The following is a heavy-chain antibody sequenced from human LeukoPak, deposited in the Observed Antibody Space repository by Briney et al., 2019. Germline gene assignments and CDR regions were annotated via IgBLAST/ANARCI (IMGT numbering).Heavy chain of an antibody. CDR1: GGSFSGYY. CDR3: ARGRGYSYNIFDY. V-gene: IGHV4-34*01. D-gene: IGHD5-18*01. Sequence: PSETLSLTCAVYGGSFSGYYWSWIRQPPGKGREWIGEINHSGSTNYNPSLQRRVTISVHTSKNQLSRNLSSVTAADTGVYLCARGRGYSYNIFDYWGQGTLVTVSS. CDR2: INHSGST. J-gene: IGHJ4*02.